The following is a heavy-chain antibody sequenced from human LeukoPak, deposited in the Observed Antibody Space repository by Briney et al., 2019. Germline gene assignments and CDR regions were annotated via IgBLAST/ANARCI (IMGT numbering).Heavy chain of an antibody. CDR1: GFTGSNNY. V-gene: IGHV3-66*02. D-gene: IGHD3-10*01. CDR2: TYSGGTT. CDR3: ARDREGYYGSGSYVY. Sequence: GGSLRFSCAASGFTGSNNYMSWLRQAPGKGLEWVTVTYSGGTTYYADFVKSRFTISRNNTKNALYLQMNRLRAEDTAVYYCARDREGYYGSGSYVYWGQGILVTASS. J-gene: IGHJ4*02.